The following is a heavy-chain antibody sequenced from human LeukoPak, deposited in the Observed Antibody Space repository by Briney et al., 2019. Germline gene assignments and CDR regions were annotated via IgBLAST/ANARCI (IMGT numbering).Heavy chain of an antibody. CDR1: GFTFYDYA. CDR3: AYGNYYDSSGSLFDY. J-gene: IGHJ4*02. D-gene: IGHD3-22*01. CDR2: ISWNSGSI. V-gene: IGHV3-9*01. Sequence: GGSLRLSCAASGFTFYDYAMHWVRQAPGKGLGWVSGISWNSGSIGYADSVKGRFTISRDNAKNSLYLQINSLRAEDTAVYYCAYGNYYDSSGSLFDYWGQGTLVTVSS.